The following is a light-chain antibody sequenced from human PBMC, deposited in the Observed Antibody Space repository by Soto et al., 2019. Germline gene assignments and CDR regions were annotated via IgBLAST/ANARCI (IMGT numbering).Light chain of an antibody. CDR3: QSYDTSSYWV. CDR1: SSNIGAGYD. V-gene: IGLV1-40*01. Sequence: QLVLTQPPSVSGAPGQRVTISCTGSSSNIGAGYDVHWYQKLPGTAPKLLIYGNTNRPSGVPDRFSGSKSGTSASLAITGLQAEDEADYYCQSYDTSSYWVFGGGTKVTVL. J-gene: IGLJ3*02. CDR2: GNT.